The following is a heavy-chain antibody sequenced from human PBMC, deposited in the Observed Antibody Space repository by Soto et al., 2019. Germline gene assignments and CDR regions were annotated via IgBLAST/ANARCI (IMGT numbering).Heavy chain of an antibody. CDR1: GGSISSGGYY. CDR2: IYYSGST. D-gene: IGHD6-13*01. J-gene: IGHJ4*02. CDR3: ARERVAAAGGTFDY. Sequence: QVQLQESGPGLVKPSQTLSLTCTVSGGSISSGGYYWSWIRQHPGKGLEWIGYIYYSGSTYYNPSLKGRVTISVDTSGGQCSLNLSSVTAADTAVYYCARERVAAAGGTFDYWGQGTLVTVSS. V-gene: IGHV4-31*03.